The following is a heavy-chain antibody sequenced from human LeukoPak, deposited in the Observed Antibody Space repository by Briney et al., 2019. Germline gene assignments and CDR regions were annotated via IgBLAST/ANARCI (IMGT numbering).Heavy chain of an antibody. V-gene: IGHV1-8*01. CDR3: ARDPRADRDYYDRDYYFDY. Sequence: GASVKVSCKASGYTFTSYDINWVRQATGQGLEWMGWMNPNSGNTGYAQKFQGRVTMTRNTSISTAYMELSSLRSEDTAVYYCARDPRADRDYYDRDYYFDYWGQGTLVTVSS. CDR1: GYTFTSYD. J-gene: IGHJ4*02. D-gene: IGHD3-22*01. CDR2: MNPNSGNT.